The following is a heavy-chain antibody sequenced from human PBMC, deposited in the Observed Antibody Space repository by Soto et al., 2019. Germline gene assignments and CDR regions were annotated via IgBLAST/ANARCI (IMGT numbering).Heavy chain of an antibody. Sequence: SETLSLTCTVSGVSISDDNYFWSWIRQPPGKDLEWIGHIYNRGNTYNNPSLRSRLTLSLDTSKSQFSLNLNSVTAADTAVYYCAGGLSGDKVDQWGQGTLVTVSS. CDR1: GVSISDDNYF. J-gene: IGHJ4*02. V-gene: IGHV4-30-4*01. CDR2: IYNRGNT. D-gene: IGHD2-21*01. CDR3: AGGLSGDKVDQ.